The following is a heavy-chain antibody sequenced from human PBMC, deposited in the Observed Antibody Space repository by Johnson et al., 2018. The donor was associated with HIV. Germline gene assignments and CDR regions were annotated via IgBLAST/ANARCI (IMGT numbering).Heavy chain of an antibody. CDR1: GFTFSSYA. D-gene: IGHD2-15*01. Sequence: QVQLVESGGGVVQPGRSLRLSCAASGFTFSSYAMHWVRQAPGKGQEWVAVISYDGSNKYYADSVKGRFTISRDNSKNTLYLQMNSLRAEDTAVYYCARGGSGGAFDIWGQGTMVTVSS. J-gene: IGHJ3*02. CDR2: ISYDGSNK. CDR3: ARGGSGGAFDI. V-gene: IGHV3-30*04.